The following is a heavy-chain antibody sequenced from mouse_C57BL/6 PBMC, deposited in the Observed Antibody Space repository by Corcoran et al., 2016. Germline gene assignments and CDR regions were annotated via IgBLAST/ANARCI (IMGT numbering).Heavy chain of an antibody. V-gene: IGHV14-3*01. D-gene: IGHD2-4*01. CDR1: GFNIKNTY. Sequence: EVQLQQSVAELVRPGASVKLSCTASGFNIKNTYMHWVKQRPDQSLEWIGRIDPANGNTKYAPKFQGKATITAHTSSNTAYLQLSSLTSEDTAIYDCARRGLRPYYYAMDYWGQGTSVTVSS. CDR3: ARRGLRPYYYAMDY. CDR2: IDPANGNT. J-gene: IGHJ4*01.